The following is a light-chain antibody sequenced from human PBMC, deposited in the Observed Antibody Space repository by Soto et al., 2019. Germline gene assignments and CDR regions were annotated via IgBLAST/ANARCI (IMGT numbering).Light chain of an antibody. CDR3: QQYDNLPLT. CDR2: DAS. CDR1: QDISNY. J-gene: IGKJ4*01. V-gene: IGKV1-33*01. Sequence: DIHITHSPSSLSSSLVDRVTITCQASQDISNYLNWYQQKPGKAPKLLIYDASNLETGVPSRFSGSGSGTDFTFTISSLQPEDIATYYCQQYDNLPLTFGGGTKVDIK.